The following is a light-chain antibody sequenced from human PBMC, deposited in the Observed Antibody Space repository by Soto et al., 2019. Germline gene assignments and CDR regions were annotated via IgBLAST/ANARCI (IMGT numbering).Light chain of an antibody. V-gene: IGLV2-8*01. J-gene: IGLJ1*01. Sequence: QSVLTQPPSASGSPGQSVTISCTGTSSDIGVSNYVSWYQQHPGKAPKLMIYEVSERPSGVPDRFSGSKSGNTASLTVSGLQTEDEADYYCSSYAGSNNLYVFGTGTKLTVL. CDR1: SSDIGVSNY. CDR2: EVS. CDR3: SSYAGSNNLYV.